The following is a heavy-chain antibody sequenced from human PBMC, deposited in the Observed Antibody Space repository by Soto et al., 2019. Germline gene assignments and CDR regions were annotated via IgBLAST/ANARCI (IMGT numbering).Heavy chain of an antibody. D-gene: IGHD3-22*01. Sequence: GASVKVSCKASGYTFTSYGISWVRQAPGQGLEWMGWISAYNGNTNYAQKLQGRVTMTADTSTSTAYMELRSLRSDDTAVYYCARVRYYDSSGYDEAFDIWGQGTMVTVS. J-gene: IGHJ3*02. CDR3: ARVRYYDSSGYDEAFDI. V-gene: IGHV1-18*01. CDR1: GYTFTSYG. CDR2: ISAYNGNT.